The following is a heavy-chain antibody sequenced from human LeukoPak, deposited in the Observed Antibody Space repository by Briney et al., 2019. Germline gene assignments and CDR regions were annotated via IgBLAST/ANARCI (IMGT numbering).Heavy chain of an antibody. J-gene: IGHJ3*02. CDR1: GFTFSSYG. CDR2: ISSSATTI. Sequence: PGGSLRLSCAASGFTFSSYGMHWVRQAPGKGLEWVSYISSSATTIYYADSVKGRFTISRDNSKNTLYLQMNSLRAEDTAVYYCARDRRGYSGSPWAFDIWGQGTMVTVSS. CDR3: ARDRRGYSGSPWAFDI. D-gene: IGHD1-26*01. V-gene: IGHV3-48*01.